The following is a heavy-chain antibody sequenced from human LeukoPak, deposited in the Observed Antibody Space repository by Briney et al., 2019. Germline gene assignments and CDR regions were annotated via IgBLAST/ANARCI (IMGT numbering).Heavy chain of an antibody. V-gene: IGHV4-59*08. CDR3: ARNQNNFDY. Sequence: PSETLSLTCTVSGGSISSYYWSWIRQPPGKGLEWIGYIYYSGSTNYNPSLKSRVTISVDTSKNQFSLKLGSVTAADTAVYYCARNQNNFDYWGQGTLVTVSS. CDR1: GGSISSYY. CDR2: IYYSGST. J-gene: IGHJ4*02.